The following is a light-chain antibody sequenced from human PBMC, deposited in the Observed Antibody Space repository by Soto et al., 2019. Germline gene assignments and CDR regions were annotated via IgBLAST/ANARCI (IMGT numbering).Light chain of an antibody. CDR3: LSFDSSLSVV. CDR1: SSNIGAGYD. CDR2: GNT. Sequence: QSALTQPPSVSGAPGQGVPISRTGTSSNIGAGYDVHWYQQLPGRAPKLLIYGNTNRPSGVPDRFSGSKSGTSASLAITGLQAEDEADYYCLSFDSSLSVVFGGGTKVTVL. J-gene: IGLJ2*01. V-gene: IGLV1-40*01.